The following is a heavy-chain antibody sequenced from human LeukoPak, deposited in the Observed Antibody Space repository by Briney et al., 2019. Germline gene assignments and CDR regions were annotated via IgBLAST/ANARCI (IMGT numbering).Heavy chain of an antibody. CDR1: GYTFTSYG. J-gene: IGHJ4*02. Sequence: GASVKVSCKASGYTFTSYGISWVRQAPGQGLEWMGGIIPIFGTANYAQKFQGRVTITADESTSTAYMELSSLRSEDTAVYYCARGDITIFGVVTPPDYWGQGTLVTVSS. D-gene: IGHD3-3*01. CDR3: ARGDITIFGVVTPPDY. V-gene: IGHV1-69*13. CDR2: IIPIFGTA.